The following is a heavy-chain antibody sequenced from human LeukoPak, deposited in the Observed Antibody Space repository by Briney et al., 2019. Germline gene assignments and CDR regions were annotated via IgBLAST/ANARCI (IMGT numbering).Heavy chain of an antibody. Sequence: GGSLRLSCAASEFTFRNYAMSWVRQAPGKGLEWVSVISDTGGDTYYADSVKGRFTISRDNSKNMLFLRMNSLRAEDTALYYCARDRVPGASPTIDYWGQGALVTVSS. D-gene: IGHD1-26*01. CDR1: EFTFRNYA. V-gene: IGHV3-23*01. CDR3: ARDRVPGASPTIDY. CDR2: ISDTGGDT. J-gene: IGHJ4*02.